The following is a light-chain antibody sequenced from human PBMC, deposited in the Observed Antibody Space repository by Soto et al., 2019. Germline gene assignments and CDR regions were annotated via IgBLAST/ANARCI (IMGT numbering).Light chain of an antibody. CDR3: QQYGSSPRT. Sequence: EIVLTQSPGTLSLSPGERATLSCRASQSVSSSYLAWYQQKPGQAPRLLIYAASSRATGIPDRFSGSRSGTDFTLTISRLEPEDFAVYYCQQYGSSPRTFGQGTKVEIK. V-gene: IGKV3-20*01. CDR1: QSVSSSY. CDR2: AAS. J-gene: IGKJ1*01.